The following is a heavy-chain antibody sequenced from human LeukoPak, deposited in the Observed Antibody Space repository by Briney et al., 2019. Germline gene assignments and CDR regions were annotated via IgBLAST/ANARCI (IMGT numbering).Heavy chain of an antibody. Sequence: GGSLRLSCVASGFIFNTYSMNWVRQAAGKGLEWVSSISSSRGSYIYYGDSVRGRFTVSRDNAKNLLYLQMNSLRVEDTAVYYCARGTDGYNIDYWGQGTVVTVSS. CDR2: ISSSRGSYI. CDR1: GFIFNTYS. V-gene: IGHV3-21*06. J-gene: IGHJ4*02. CDR3: ARGTDGYNIDY. D-gene: IGHD5-24*01.